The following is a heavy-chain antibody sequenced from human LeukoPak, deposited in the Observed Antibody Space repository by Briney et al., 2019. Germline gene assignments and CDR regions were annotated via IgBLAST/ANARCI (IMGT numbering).Heavy chain of an antibody. J-gene: IGHJ5*02. CDR1: GFTFDDYA. Sequence: GGSLRLSCAASGFTFDDYAMHWVRQAPGKGLEWVSGISWNSGSIGYADSVKGRFTISRDNAKNSLYLQMNSLRAEDTALYYCVRGGESTWSWGQGTLVTVSS. V-gene: IGHV3-9*01. D-gene: IGHD2-15*01. CDR3: VRGGESTWS. CDR2: ISWNSGSI.